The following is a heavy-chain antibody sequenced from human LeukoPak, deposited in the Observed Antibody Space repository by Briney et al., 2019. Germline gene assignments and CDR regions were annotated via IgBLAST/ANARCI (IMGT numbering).Heavy chain of an antibody. J-gene: IGHJ6*02. CDR2: ISYDGSNK. D-gene: IGHD3-3*02. Sequence: HPGRSLRLSCAASGFTFSSYGMHWVRQAPGKGLEWVAVISYDGSNKYYADSVKGRFTISRDISKNTLFLQMNSLRAEDTAVYYCAKATLASLTYYYYYGMDVWGQGTTVTVSS. CDR3: AKATLASLTYYYYYGMDV. V-gene: IGHV3-30*18. CDR1: GFTFSSYG.